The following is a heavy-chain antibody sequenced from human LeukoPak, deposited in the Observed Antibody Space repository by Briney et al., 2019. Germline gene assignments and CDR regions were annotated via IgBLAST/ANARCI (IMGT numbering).Heavy chain of an antibody. Sequence: GGSLRLSCTASGFTLSSYEMSWIRQAPGKGLEWVSSIDYSGGSTYYADSVKGRFTISRDNSKNTLYLQMNSLRADDTAVYYCVKDHGWLLYSWGQGTLVTVSS. CDR1: GFTLSSYE. CDR2: IDYSGGST. V-gene: IGHV3-23*01. D-gene: IGHD3-9*01. J-gene: IGHJ4*02. CDR3: VKDHGWLLYS.